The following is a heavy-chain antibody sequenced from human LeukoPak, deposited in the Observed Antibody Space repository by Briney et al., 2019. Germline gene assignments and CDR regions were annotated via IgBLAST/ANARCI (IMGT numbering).Heavy chain of an antibody. V-gene: IGHV3-21*01. CDR1: GFTFSSYS. J-gene: IGHJ5*02. CDR3: VSAGIAAAGTSYWFDP. Sequence: GGSLRLSCAASGFTFSSYSMNWVRQAPGKGLEWVSSISTRSSYIYYADSVKGRFTISRDNAKNSLYLQMNSLRAEDTAVYYCVSAGIAAAGTSYWFDPWGQGTLVTVSS. D-gene: IGHD6-13*01. CDR2: ISTRSSYI.